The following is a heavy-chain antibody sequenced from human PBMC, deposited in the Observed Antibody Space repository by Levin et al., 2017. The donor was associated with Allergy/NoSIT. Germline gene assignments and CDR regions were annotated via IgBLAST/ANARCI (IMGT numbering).Heavy chain of an antibody. CDR1: GFTFSNAW. J-gene: IGHJ2*01. Sequence: PSETLSLTCAASGFTFSNAWMSWVRQAPGKGLEWVGRIKSKTDGGTTDYAAPVKGRFTISRDDSKNTLYLQMNSLKTEDTAVYYCTTYYSTPGRTYWYFDLWGRGTLVTVSS. D-gene: IGHD3-10*01. CDR3: TTYYSTPGRTYWYFDL. CDR2: IKSKTDGGTT. V-gene: IGHV3-15*01.